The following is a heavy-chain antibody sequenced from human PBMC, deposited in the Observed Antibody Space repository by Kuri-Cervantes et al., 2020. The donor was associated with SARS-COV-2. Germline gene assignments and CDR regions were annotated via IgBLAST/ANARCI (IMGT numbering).Heavy chain of an antibody. J-gene: IGHJ3*02. CDR3: AKAQGQQLARDAFDI. V-gene: IGHV3-23*01. D-gene: IGHD6-13*01. Sequence: GESLKISCAASGFTFSSYAMSWVRLAPGKGLEWVSAISGSGGSTYCADSVKGRFTISRDNSKNTLYLQMNSLRAEDTAVYYCAKAQGQQLARDAFDIWGQGTMVTVSS. CDR1: GFTFSSYA. CDR2: ISGSGGST.